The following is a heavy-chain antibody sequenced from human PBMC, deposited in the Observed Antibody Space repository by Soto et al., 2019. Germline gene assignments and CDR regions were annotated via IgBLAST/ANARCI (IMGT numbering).Heavy chain of an antibody. J-gene: IGHJ5*02. V-gene: IGHV1-2*04. Sequence: ASVKVSCKASGYTFTGYYMHWVRQAPGQGLEWMGWINPNSGGTNYAQKFQGWVTMTRDTSISTAYMELSRLRSDDTAVYYCARDAWRYCGGDCYSNWFDPWGQGTLVTVSS. CDR3: ARDAWRYCGGDCYSNWFDP. D-gene: IGHD2-21*02. CDR2: INPNSGGT. CDR1: GYTFTGYY.